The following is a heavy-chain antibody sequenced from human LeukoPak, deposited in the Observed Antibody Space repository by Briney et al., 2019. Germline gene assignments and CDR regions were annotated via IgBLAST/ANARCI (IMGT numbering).Heavy chain of an antibody. J-gene: IGHJ4*02. CDR3: AKPARVGAVDY. Sequence: GESLRLSCVVSGFTFSNAWLSWVRQAPGKGLEWLGRIKSKTDGGTTDYAAPVKGRFTISRDDSKTTLYLQMNSLRAEDTAIYYCAKPARVGAVDYWGQGTLVTVSS. D-gene: IGHD6-13*01. V-gene: IGHV3-15*01. CDR1: GFTFSNAW. CDR2: IKSKTDGGTT.